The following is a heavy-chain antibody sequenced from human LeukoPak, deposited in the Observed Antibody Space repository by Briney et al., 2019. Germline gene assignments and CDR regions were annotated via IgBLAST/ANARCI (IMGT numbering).Heavy chain of an antibody. CDR2: VATYNGNT. J-gene: IGHJ4*02. CDR1: GYTFTNYA. CDR3: ARRAMADY. Sequence: ASVNVSCKASGYTFTNYAISWVRQAPGQGLEWMGWVATYNGNTNYAQRLQGRVTMTTDTSTNTAYMEVRSLRSDDTAVYYCARRAMADYWGQGTLVTVSS. V-gene: IGHV1-18*01. D-gene: IGHD2-8*01.